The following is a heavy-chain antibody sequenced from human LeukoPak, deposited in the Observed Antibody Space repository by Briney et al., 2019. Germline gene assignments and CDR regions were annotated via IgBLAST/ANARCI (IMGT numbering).Heavy chain of an antibody. CDR2: IIPIFGTA. Sequence: SVKVSCKASGDTFSSYAISWVRQAPGQGLEWMGEIIPIFGTANYAQKFQGRVTITADESTSTAYMELSSLRSEDTAVYYCARRNDSSGIDYFDYWGQGSLVTVSS. D-gene: IGHD6-19*01. CDR3: ARRNDSSGIDYFDY. J-gene: IGHJ4*02. V-gene: IGHV1-69*01. CDR1: GDTFSSYA.